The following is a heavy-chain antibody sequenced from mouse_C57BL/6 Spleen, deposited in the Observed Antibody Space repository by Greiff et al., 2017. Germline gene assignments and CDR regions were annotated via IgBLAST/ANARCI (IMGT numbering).Heavy chain of an antibody. CDR1: GYSITSGYD. CDR2: ISYSGST. J-gene: IGHJ4*01. Sequence: EVQLQQSGPGMVKPSQSLSLTCTVTGYSITSGYDWHWIRHFPGNKLEWMGYISYSGSTNYNPSLKSRISITHDTSKNHFFLKLNSVTTEDTATYYCAREGRSAMDYWGQGTSVTVSS. V-gene: IGHV3-1*01. CDR3: AREGRSAMDY. D-gene: IGHD3-3*01.